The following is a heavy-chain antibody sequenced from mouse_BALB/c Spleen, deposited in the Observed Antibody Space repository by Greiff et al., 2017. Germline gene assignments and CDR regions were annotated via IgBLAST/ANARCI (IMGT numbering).Heavy chain of an antibody. V-gene: IGHV6-6*02. CDR3: TRAYYYGSSYWYFDV. D-gene: IGHD1-1*01. J-gene: IGHJ1*01. CDR1: GFTFSNYW. Sequence: EVQLVESGGGLVQPGGSMKLSCVASGFTFSNYWMNWVRQSPEKGLEWVAEIRLKSNNYATHYAESVKGRFTISRDDSKSSVYLQMNNLRAEDTGIYYCTRAYYYGSSYWYFDVWGAGTTVTGSS. CDR2: IRLKSNNYAT.